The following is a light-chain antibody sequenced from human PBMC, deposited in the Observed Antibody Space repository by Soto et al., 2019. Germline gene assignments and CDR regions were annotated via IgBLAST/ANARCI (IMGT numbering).Light chain of an antibody. Sequence: VLTQPPSASGTPGQRVTISCSGSSSNVGGNPVNWYQHVPTTAPKLLIYTNTQRPSGVPDRFAGSKSGTSASLAISGLQSEDEADYYCASWDDSLNGPVFGTGTKVTVL. CDR1: SSNVGGNP. V-gene: IGLV1-44*01. CDR2: TNT. J-gene: IGLJ1*01. CDR3: ASWDDSLNGPV.